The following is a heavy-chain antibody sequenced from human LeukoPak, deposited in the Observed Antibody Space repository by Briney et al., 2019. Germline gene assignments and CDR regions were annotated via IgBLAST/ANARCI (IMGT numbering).Heavy chain of an antibody. CDR1: GFTFTSSA. V-gene: IGHV1-58*02. CDR2: IVVGSGNT. CDR3: AAGVDIVVVPAWVSHYYYGMDV. Sequence: ASVKVSCKASGFTFTSSAMQWVRQARGQRLEWIGWIVVGSGNTNYAQKFQERVTITRDMSTSTAYMELSSLRSEDTAVYYCAAGVDIVVVPAWVSHYYYGMDVWGQGTTVTVSS. D-gene: IGHD2-2*03. J-gene: IGHJ6*02.